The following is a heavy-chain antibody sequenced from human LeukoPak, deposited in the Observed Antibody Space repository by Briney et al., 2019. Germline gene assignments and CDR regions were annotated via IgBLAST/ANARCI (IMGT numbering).Heavy chain of an antibody. CDR2: INHSGST. D-gene: IGHD1-26*01. Sequence: SETLSLTCAVYGGSFSGDYWNWIRQPPGKGLEWIGEINHSGSTNSNPSLKSRVTISVDRSKNQFSLKLSSVTAADTAAYFCARLAIVGATTGNLDYWGQGTLVTVSS. CDR3: ARLAIVGATTGNLDY. V-gene: IGHV4-34*01. CDR1: GGSFSGDY. J-gene: IGHJ4*02.